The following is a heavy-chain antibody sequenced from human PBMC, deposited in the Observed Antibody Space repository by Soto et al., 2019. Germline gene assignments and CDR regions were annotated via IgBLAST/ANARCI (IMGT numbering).Heavy chain of an antibody. CDR3: ARDYYSDDY. D-gene: IGHD4-4*01. CDR1: GFIFSDYS. V-gene: IGHV3-11*06. Sequence: QVQLVESGGGLVKPGGSLRLSCAASGFIFSDYSMTWIRQAPGKGLEWVSHIGPRSSYTIYADSVKGRFTISRDNAKNSLYLQMDSLRAEDTGVHYCARDYYSDDYWGQGTLVTVSS. CDR2: IGPRSSYT. J-gene: IGHJ4*02.